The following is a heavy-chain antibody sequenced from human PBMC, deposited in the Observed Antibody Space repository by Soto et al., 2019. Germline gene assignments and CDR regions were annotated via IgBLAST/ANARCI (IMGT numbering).Heavy chain of an antibody. CDR2: LYDVDGS. Sequence: DVQLVESGGGLIQPGESLRLSCAAFGLTISGTKYVAWVRQAPRKGLEWVSGLYDVDGSFYADSVRGRFTTASDSSKTTVYLQMNDLRPDDTSVYYCATWHEREHAYDVWGQGTTVTVSS. J-gene: IGHJ3*01. D-gene: IGHD1-1*01. CDR3: ATWHEREHAYDV. CDR1: GLTISGTKY. V-gene: IGHV3-53*01.